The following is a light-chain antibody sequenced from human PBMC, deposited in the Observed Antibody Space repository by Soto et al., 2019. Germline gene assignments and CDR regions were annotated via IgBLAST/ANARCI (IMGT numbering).Light chain of an antibody. Sequence: EIVMTQSPATLSVPPGGRATLSCRASQSISDTLAWYQQKPGQAPRLLIYGASRRATGFPARFSGSGSGTDFTLTISSLRSEDFAVYYCQQYNNWPWTFGQGTKV. CDR1: QSISDT. CDR3: QQYNNWPWT. J-gene: IGKJ1*01. CDR2: GAS. V-gene: IGKV3-15*01.